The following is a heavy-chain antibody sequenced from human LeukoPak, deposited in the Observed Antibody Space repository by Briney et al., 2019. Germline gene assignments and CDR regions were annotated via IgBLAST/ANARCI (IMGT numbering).Heavy chain of an antibody. CDR2: IIPILGTA. Sequence: SVKVSCKASGGTFSSYAISWVRQAPGQGLEWMGGIIPILGTANYAQKFQGRVTITADESTSTAYMELSSLRSEDTAVYYCARAAGATWGYYYGMDVWGQGTTVTVSS. CDR1: GGTFSSYA. J-gene: IGHJ6*02. D-gene: IGHD5-24*01. V-gene: IGHV1-69*13. CDR3: ARAAGATWGYYYGMDV.